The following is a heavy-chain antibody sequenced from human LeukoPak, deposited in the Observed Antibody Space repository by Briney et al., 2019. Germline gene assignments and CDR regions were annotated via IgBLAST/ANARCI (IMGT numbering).Heavy chain of an antibody. CDR2: TRNKANSYTT. J-gene: IGHJ1*01. Sequence: PGGSLRLSCAASGFTFSDHYMDWVRQAPGKGLEWVGRTRNKANSYTTEYAASVKGRFTISRDDSKNSLYLQMNSLKTEDTAVYYCASQWELVAFQHWGQGTLVTVSS. V-gene: IGHV3-72*01. D-gene: IGHD1-26*01. CDR1: GFTFSDHY. CDR3: ASQWELVAFQH.